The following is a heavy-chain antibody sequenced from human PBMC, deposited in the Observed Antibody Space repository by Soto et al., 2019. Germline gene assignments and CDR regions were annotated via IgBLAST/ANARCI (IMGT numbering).Heavy chain of an antibody. Sequence: QVRLEESGPGLVKPSETLSLICSVSGGSVNNANYFWNWIRHHPENGLEWIGYIYYSGSTRYNPSFKTRATRSIDTTKDQFSLRLNSVTVADTAVYFCARDADYGVSRGGMDVWGRGTTVTVSS. V-gene: IGHV4-31*03. J-gene: IGHJ6*02. CDR1: GGSVNNANYF. D-gene: IGHD4-17*01. CDR3: ARDADYGVSRGGMDV. CDR2: IYYSGST.